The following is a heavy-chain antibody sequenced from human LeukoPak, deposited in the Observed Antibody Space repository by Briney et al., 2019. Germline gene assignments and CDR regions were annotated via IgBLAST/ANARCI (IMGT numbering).Heavy chain of an antibody. V-gene: IGHV3-21*04. CDR2: ISSSSNYM. J-gene: IGHJ4*02. Sequence: GGSLRLSCAASGFSFSSYSMKWVRQAPGKGLEWVSSISSSSNYMYYADSVKGRFAISRDNAKNSLYLQMNSLRAEDTAVYYCAKAPMKQSSYYFDYWGQGTLVTVSS. CDR1: GFSFSSYS. D-gene: IGHD6-19*01. CDR3: AKAPMKQSSYYFDY.